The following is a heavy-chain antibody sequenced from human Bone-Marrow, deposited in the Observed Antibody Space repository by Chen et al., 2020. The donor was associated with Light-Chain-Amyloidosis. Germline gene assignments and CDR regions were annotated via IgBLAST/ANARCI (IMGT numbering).Heavy chain of an antibody. CDR1: GFTFSRYW. D-gene: IGHD6-13*01. Sequence: EVQLVESGGGLVRPGGSLRLSCAASGFTFSRYWMHWVRQTPGKGLEWISYIVGLTDAIFYANSVRGRFTISRDNAKRSLYLQMNSLRVEDTAVYYCARDSGESAADDLWGQGTLVTVSP. CDR2: IVGLTDAI. J-gene: IGHJ4*02. V-gene: IGHV3-48*01. CDR3: ARDSGESAADDL.